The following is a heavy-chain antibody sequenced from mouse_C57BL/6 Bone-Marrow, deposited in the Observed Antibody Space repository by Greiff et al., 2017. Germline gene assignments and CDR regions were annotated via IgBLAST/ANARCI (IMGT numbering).Heavy chain of an antibody. Sequence: VKLMESGPGLVAPSQSLSITCTVSGFSLTSYGVHWVRQPPGKGLEWLVVIWSDGSTTYNSALKSRLSISKDNSKSQVFLKMNSLQTDDTAMYYCARHDAYDYDGWFAYWGQGTLVTVSA. D-gene: IGHD2-4*01. CDR3: ARHDAYDYDGWFAY. CDR2: IWSDGST. CDR1: GFSLTSYG. J-gene: IGHJ3*01. V-gene: IGHV2-6-1*01.